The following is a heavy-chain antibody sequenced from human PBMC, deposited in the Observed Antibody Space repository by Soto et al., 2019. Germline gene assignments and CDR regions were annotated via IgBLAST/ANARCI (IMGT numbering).Heavy chain of an antibody. Sequence: ASVKLSCKASGYTFTSYAMHWVRQAPGQRLEWMGWINAGNGNTKYSQKFQGRVTITRDTSASTAYMELSSLRSEDTAVYYCARWIAAAGFDYWGQGTLVTVSS. CDR2: INAGNGNT. D-gene: IGHD6-13*01. CDR3: ARWIAAAGFDY. V-gene: IGHV1-3*01. J-gene: IGHJ4*02. CDR1: GYTFTSYA.